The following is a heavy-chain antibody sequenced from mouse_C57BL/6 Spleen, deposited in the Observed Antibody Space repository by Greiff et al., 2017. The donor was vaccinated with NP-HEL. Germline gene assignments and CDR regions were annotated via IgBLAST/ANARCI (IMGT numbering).Heavy chain of an antibody. J-gene: IGHJ3*01. CDR1: GFTFSDYY. Sequence: EVMLVESEGGLVQPGSSMKLSCAASGFTFSDYYMAWVRQVPEKGLEWVANINYDGSSPYYLDSLKSRFIISRDNAKNILYLQMSRLKSEDTATYYCARGGAWFAYWGKGTLVTVSA. CDR3: ARGGAWFAY. V-gene: IGHV5-16*01. CDR2: INYDGSSP.